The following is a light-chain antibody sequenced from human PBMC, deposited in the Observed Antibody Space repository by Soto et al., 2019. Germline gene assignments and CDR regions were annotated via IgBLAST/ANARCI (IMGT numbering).Light chain of an antibody. CDR2: EVS. Sequence: QSALTQPASVSGSPGQSITISCTGTSSDVGGYNYISWYQQHPGKAPKLIIYEVSNRPSGVSNRFSGSKSGNTASLTISGLQAGDEADYYCSSYTSSSTHVVFGGGTKLTVL. CDR1: SSDVGGYNY. CDR3: SSYTSSSTHVV. V-gene: IGLV2-14*01. J-gene: IGLJ2*01.